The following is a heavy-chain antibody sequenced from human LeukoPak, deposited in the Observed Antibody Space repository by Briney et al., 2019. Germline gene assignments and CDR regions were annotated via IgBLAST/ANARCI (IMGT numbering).Heavy chain of an antibody. Sequence: GGSLRLSCAASGFTFSSYAMSWVRQAPGKGLEWVSAISGSGGSTYYADSVKGRFTIFRDNSKNTLYLQMNSLRAEDTAVYYCAKDQVDTAMVITFDYWGQGTLVTVSS. CDR1: GFTFSSYA. J-gene: IGHJ4*02. V-gene: IGHV3-23*01. D-gene: IGHD5-18*01. CDR2: ISGSGGST. CDR3: AKDQVDTAMVITFDY.